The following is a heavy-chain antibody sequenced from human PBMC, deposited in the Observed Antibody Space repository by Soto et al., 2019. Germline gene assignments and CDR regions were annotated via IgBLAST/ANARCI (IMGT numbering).Heavy chain of an antibody. CDR3: ARDIFWGGFGESNWLDP. Sequence: SETLSLTCIGSGGSITNYFWSWIRQSPGKSLEWIGHMHPSGGTYYNPSLKSRVTLSLDTSTSTAYMELRSLRSDDTAVYYCARDIFWGGFGESNWLDPWGQGTLVTVSS. CDR2: MHPSGGT. CDR1: GGSITNYF. V-gene: IGHV4-59*01. J-gene: IGHJ5*02. D-gene: IGHD3-10*01.